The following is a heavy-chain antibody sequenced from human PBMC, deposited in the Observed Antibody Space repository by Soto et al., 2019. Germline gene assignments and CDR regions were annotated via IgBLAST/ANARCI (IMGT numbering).Heavy chain of an antibody. CDR2: IYPGDFDT. CDR3: ARRPQKAYDPIDY. Sequence: PGESLKISCITSGYKFSAYWIAWVRQRPGKGLEWMGIIYPGDFDTRYSPSFEGQVTISVDRSTNTAHLQWSSLKASDTAIYYCARRPQKAYDPIDYWGQGTLVTV. D-gene: IGHD1-1*01. J-gene: IGHJ4*02. CDR1: GYKFSAYW. V-gene: IGHV5-51*01.